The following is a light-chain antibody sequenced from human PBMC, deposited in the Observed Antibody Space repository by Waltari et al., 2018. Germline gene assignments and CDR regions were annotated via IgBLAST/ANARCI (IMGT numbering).Light chain of an antibody. CDR3: QQSYSTPIT. Sequence: DSQMTQFPSSVSASVGDRVTITCRASQSISSYLNWYQQKPGKAPKLLIYAASSLQSGVPSRFSGSGSGTDFTLTISSLQPEDFATYYGQQSYSTPITFGPGTKVDIK. CDR2: AAS. CDR1: QSISSY. J-gene: IGKJ3*01. V-gene: IGKV1-39*01.